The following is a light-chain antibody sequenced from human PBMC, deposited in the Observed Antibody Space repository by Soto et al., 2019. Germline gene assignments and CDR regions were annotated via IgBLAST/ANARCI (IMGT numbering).Light chain of an antibody. CDR2: EGS. J-gene: IGLJ2*01. CDR1: SSDVGSYNL. Sequence: QSVLTPPASVSGSPGQSITISCTGTSSDVGSYNLVSWYQQHPGKAPKLMIYEGSKRPSGVSNRFSGSKSGNTASLTISGLQPEDENYYYCYSYEGSSTWVFGEGNTLTIL. CDR3: YSYEGSSTWV. V-gene: IGLV2-23*01.